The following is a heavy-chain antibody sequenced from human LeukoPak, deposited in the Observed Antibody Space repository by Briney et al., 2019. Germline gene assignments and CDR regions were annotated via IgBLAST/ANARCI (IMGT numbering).Heavy chain of an antibody. V-gene: IGHV1-2*02. D-gene: IGHD7-27*01. J-gene: IGHJ4*02. CDR1: GYTFTGHY. CDR2: IKPDTGVT. Sequence: ASVKVSCKASGYTFTGHYMHWVRQAPGQGLEWMGWIKPDTGVTYYALNFQGRFTMATDTSISTVYMELSSLRSDDTAVYYCARDNNWGPDYWGQGTLVTVSS. CDR3: ARDNNWGPDY.